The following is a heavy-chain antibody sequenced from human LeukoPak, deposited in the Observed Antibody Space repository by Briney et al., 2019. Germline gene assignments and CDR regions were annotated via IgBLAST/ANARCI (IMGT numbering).Heavy chain of an antibody. CDR2: IYTSGST. J-gene: IGHJ4*02. V-gene: IGHV4-4*07. CDR1: GDSISSYF. D-gene: IGHD3-3*01. CDR3: AREYRRTYDFWTFGY. Sequence: SETLSLTCTVSGDSISSYFWSWIRQPAGKGLEWIGRIYTSGSTNYNPSLKSRVTMSVDTSKNQFSLKLSSVTAADTAVYYCAREYRRTYDFWTFGYWGQGTLVTVSS.